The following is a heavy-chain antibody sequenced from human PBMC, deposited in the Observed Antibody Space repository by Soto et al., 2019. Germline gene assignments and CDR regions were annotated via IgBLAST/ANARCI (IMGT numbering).Heavy chain of an antibody. CDR3: ARDAAYYVMDV. CDR1: GFTFSSYG. J-gene: IGHJ6*02. V-gene: IGHV3-33*01. Sequence: QVQLVESGGGVVQPGRSLRLSCAASGFTFSSYGMHWVRQAPGKGLEWVAVIWYDGSNKYYADSVKGRFTISRDNSKNPLYLQMNSLRAEDTAVYYCARDAAYYVMDVWGQGTTVTVSS. CDR2: IWYDGSNK. D-gene: IGHD2-15*01.